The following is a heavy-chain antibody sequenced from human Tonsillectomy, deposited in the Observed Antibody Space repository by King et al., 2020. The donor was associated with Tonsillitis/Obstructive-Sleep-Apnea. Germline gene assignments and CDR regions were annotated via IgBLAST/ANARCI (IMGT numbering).Heavy chain of an antibody. D-gene: IGHD2-2*01. Sequence: VQLQQWGAGLLKPSETLSLTCAVYGGSFSGYYWSWIRQPPGKGLEWIGEINHSGSTNYNPSLKSRVTISVDTSKTQFSLKLSSLTAADTAVYYCARGTRDCSSTSRYASWFDPWGQGTLVTVSS. V-gene: IGHV4-34*01. CDR3: ARGTRDCSSTSRYASWFDP. CDR1: GGSFSGYY. J-gene: IGHJ5*02. CDR2: INHSGST.